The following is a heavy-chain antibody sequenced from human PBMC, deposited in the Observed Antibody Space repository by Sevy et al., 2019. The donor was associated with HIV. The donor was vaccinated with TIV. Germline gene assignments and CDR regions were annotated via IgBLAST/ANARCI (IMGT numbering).Heavy chain of an antibody. J-gene: IGHJ4*02. CDR3: ARRQVEQWLGIDY. CDR1: GGSISSSSYY. Sequence: SETLSLTCTVSGGSISSSSYYWGWIRQPPGKGLEWIGSIYYSGSTYYNPSLKSRVTISVDTSKNQFSLKLSSVTAADMAVYYCARRQVEQWLGIDYWGQGTLVTVSS. V-gene: IGHV4-39*01. D-gene: IGHD6-19*01. CDR2: IYYSGST.